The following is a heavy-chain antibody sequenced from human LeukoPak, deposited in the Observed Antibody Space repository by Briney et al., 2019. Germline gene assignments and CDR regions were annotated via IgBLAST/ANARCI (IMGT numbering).Heavy chain of an antibody. CDR3: ARDEGNTGYYY. V-gene: IGHV3-23*01. CDR2: ISGSGGST. CDR1: GFTFSSYG. J-gene: IGHJ4*02. Sequence: GGSLRLSCAASGFTFSSYGMSWVRQAPGKGLEWVSAISGSGGSTYYADTVKGRFTISRDNSKNTLYLQMNSLRAEDTAVYYCARDEGNTGYYYWGQGTLVTVS. D-gene: IGHD3-9*01.